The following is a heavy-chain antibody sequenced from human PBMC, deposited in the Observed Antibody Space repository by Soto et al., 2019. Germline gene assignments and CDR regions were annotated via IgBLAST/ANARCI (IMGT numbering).Heavy chain of an antibody. J-gene: IGHJ4*02. V-gene: IGHV1-2*02. CDR2: INPNSGGT. Sequence: QVQLVQSGAEVKKPGASVKVSCKASGYTFTGYYMHWVRQAPGQGLEWMGWINPNSGGTNYAQKVQGRVTMTRDTSISTAYMELSRLRSDDTAVYYCALGGHILTGYYKEASGLFDYWGQGTLVTVSS. CDR1: GYTFTGYY. CDR3: ALGGHILTGYYKEASGLFDY. D-gene: IGHD3-9*01.